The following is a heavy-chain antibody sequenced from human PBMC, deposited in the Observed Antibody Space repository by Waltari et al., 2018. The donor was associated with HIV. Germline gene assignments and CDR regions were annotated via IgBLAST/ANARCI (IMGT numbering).Heavy chain of an antibody. J-gene: IGHJ4*02. CDR3: TKGRMTTDY. CDR1: GFTFGDYA. CDR2: IRSKANGGTT. V-gene: IGHV3-49*03. Sequence: EVQLVESGGGLVQPGRSLRLSCTASGFTFGDYAMSWFRQAPGKGLDWVGGIRSKANGGTTEYAASVKGRFTISREDSRSIAYLQMNSLQTEDTAVYYCTKGRMTTDYWGQGTLVTVSS. D-gene: IGHD4-17*01.